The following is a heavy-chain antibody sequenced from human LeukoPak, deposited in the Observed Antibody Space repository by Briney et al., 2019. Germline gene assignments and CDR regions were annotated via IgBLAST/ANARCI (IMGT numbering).Heavy chain of an antibody. CDR1: AISFNAYA. J-gene: IGHJ4*02. V-gene: IGHV3-23*01. D-gene: IGHD4-11*01. CDR2: ISGSGGTT. CDR3: ATPAVSPDH. Sequence: GGSLRLSCAASAISFNAYAMSWVRQAPGKGLDWVSAISGSGGTTYYADSVKGRFTISRDNSKNNLYLHMNSLRVEDTALYYCATPAVSPDHWGQGTLVIVSS.